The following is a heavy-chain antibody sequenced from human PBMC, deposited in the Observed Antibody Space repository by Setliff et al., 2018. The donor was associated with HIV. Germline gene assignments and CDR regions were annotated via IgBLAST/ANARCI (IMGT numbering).Heavy chain of an antibody. V-gene: IGHV4-38-2*02. D-gene: IGHD6-19*01. CDR2: IYYSGSA. Sequence: SETLSLTCSVSGYSINTAYYWGWIRQSPGKGLEWIGCIYYSGSAYYNPSLQSRVTISVDTSKNQVSLKLNSMTAADTAVYFCVRGPQWLVQKGRVYYFDYWGQGALVTVSS. CDR3: VRGPQWLVQKGRVYYFDY. CDR1: GYSINTAYY. J-gene: IGHJ4*02.